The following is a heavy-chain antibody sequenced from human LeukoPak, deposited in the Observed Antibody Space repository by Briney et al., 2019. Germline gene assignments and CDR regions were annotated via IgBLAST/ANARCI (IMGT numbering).Heavy chain of an antibody. CDR3: AKDWYDAFDI. J-gene: IGHJ3*02. V-gene: IGHV3-21*01. CDR1: GFTVSSNY. CDR2: ISSSSSYI. D-gene: IGHD2-15*01. Sequence: GGSLRLSCAASGFTVSSNYMNWVRQAPGKGLEWVSSISSSSSYIYYADSVKGRFTISRDNSKNTLYLQMNSLRAEDTAVYYCAKDWYDAFDIWGQGTMVTVSS.